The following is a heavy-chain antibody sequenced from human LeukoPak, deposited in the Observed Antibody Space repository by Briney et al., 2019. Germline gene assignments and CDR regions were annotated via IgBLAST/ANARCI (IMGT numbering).Heavy chain of an antibody. J-gene: IGHJ4*02. CDR2: IYPRDGST. V-gene: IGHV1-46*01. CDR1: GYSFTSNY. D-gene: IGHD2-2*01. Sequence: ASVKVSCKASGYSFTSNYIHWVRQAPGQGLEWMGMIYPRDGSTSYAQKFQGRVTITADESTSTAYMELSSLRSEDTAVYYCARVTSTETHDYWGQGTLVTVSS. CDR3: ARVTSTETHDY.